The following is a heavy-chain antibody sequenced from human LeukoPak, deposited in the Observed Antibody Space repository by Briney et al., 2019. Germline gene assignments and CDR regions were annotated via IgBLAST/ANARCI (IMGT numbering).Heavy chain of an antibody. J-gene: IGHJ4*02. CDR3: ARENYPRIAAAADGSDY. Sequence: GASVKLSCKASGGTFSSYAISWVRQAPGQGLEWMGGIIPIFDTANYAQKFQGRVTITADESTSTAYMELSSLRSEDTAVYYCARENYPRIAAAADGSDYWGQGTLVTVSS. CDR2: IIPIFDTA. D-gene: IGHD6-13*01. V-gene: IGHV1-69*13. CDR1: GGTFSSYA.